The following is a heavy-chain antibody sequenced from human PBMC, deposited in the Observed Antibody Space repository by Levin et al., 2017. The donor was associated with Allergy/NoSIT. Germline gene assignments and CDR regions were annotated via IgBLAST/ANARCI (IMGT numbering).Heavy chain of an antibody. D-gene: IGHD4-17*01. CDR2: IVTDGSTT. CDR3: ARDRGFSIQDGDYAG. J-gene: IGHJ4*02. V-gene: IGHV3-74*01. Sequence: PGGSLRLSCAASGFTFSTYWMHWVRQAPGKGLVWVSCIVTDGSTTNYADSVKGRFTISRDNAKNTLYLQMDRLRAEDTAVYNCARDRGFSIQDGDYAGWGQGTLVTVSS. CDR1: GFTFSTYW.